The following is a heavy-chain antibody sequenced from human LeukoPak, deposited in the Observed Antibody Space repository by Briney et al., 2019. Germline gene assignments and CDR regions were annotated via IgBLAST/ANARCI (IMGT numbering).Heavy chain of an antibody. CDR1: GGSISGYY. CDR2: IYYSGNT. V-gene: IGHV4-59*01. CDR3: ARVSTNGVSNWFDP. D-gene: IGHD2-8*01. Sequence: SETLSLTCTVSGGSISGYYWSWIRQPPGKGMEWIGYIYYSGNTIYNPSLKSRVTMSVDTSTNQFSLKLSSVTAADTAVYYCARVSTNGVSNWFDPWAQGTLVTVSS. J-gene: IGHJ5*02.